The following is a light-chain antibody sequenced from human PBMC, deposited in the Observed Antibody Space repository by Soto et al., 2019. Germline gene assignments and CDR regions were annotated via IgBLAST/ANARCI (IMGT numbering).Light chain of an antibody. CDR2: QAS. CDR1: QDTAIW. V-gene: IGKV1-5*03. CDR3: QQYGDFFRT. J-gene: IGKJ1*01. Sequence: IQVTQPPSSLSAAVGDRVTITCRASQDTAIWLAWYQQKPGKAPKLLVYQASHLERGVPSRFSGSGSGTEFSLTISGLQPDDRATYYCQQYGDFFRTFGQGTKV.